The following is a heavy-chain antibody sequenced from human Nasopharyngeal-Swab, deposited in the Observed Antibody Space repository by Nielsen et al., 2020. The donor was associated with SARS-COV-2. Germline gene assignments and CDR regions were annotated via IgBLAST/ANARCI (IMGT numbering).Heavy chain of an antibody. CDR1: GGSISSGGYY. CDR3: ARAMIVVVINAFDI. CDR2: IYYSGST. D-gene: IGHD3-22*01. Sequence: LRLSCTVSGGSISSGGYYWSWIRQHPGKGLEWIGYIYYSGSTYYNPSLKSRVTISVDTSKNQFPLKLSSVTAADTAVYYCARAMIVVVINAFDIWGQGTMVTVSS. J-gene: IGHJ3*02. V-gene: IGHV4-31*03.